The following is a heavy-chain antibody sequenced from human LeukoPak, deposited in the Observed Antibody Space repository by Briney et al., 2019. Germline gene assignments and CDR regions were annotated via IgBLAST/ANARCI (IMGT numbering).Heavy chain of an antibody. CDR1: GFTFSSYE. Sequence: PGGSLRLSCAASGFTFSSYEMNWVRQAPGKGLEWVSYISSSGSTIYYADSVKGRFTISRDNAKNSLYLQMNSLRAEDTAVYYCARDRRSSGWYPKLDYWGQGTLVTVSS. D-gene: IGHD6-19*01. CDR2: ISSSGSTI. V-gene: IGHV3-48*03. CDR3: ARDRRSSGWYPKLDY. J-gene: IGHJ4*02.